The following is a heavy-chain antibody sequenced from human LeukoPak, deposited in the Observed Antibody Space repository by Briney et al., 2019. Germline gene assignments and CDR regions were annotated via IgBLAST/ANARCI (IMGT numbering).Heavy chain of an antibody. CDR1: GFTFSSYG. J-gene: IGHJ6*03. CDR3: AMQTYGSGSYYSYYYYMDV. D-gene: IGHD3-10*01. CDR2: IWYDGSNK. Sequence: GGSLRLSCAASGFTFSSYGMHWVRQAPGKGLEWVAVIWYDGSNKYYADSVKGRFTISRDNSKNTLYLQMNSLRAEDTAVYYCAMQTYGSGSYYSYYYYMDVWGKGTTVTVSS. V-gene: IGHV3-33*08.